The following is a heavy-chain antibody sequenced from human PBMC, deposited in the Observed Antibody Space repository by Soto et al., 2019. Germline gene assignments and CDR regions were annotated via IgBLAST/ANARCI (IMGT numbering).Heavy chain of an antibody. CDR2: ISWNSGSI. J-gene: IGHJ4*02. Sequence: GGSLRLSCAASGFTFDDYAMHWVRQAPGKGLEWVSGISWNSGSIGYADSVKGRFTISRDNAKNSLYLQMNSLRAEDTALYYCAKDRKATIFGVVINYWGQGTLVTVSS. V-gene: IGHV3-9*01. D-gene: IGHD3-3*01. CDR3: AKDRKATIFGVVINY. CDR1: GFTFDDYA.